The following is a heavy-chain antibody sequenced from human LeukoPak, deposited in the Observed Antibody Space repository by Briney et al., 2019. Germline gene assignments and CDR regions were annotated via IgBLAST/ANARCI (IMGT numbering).Heavy chain of an antibody. J-gene: IGHJ6*03. CDR3: ARGYYYYYMDV. Sequence: ASVKLSCKASGHTYTRYDMLWGPQAPGHGLEGMGWINPNSGGTNYAQKFQGRVTMTRDTSISTAYMELSRLRSDDTAVYYCARGYYYYYMDVWGKGTTVTVSS. CDR2: INPNSGGT. CDR1: GHTYTRYD. V-gene: IGHV1-2*02.